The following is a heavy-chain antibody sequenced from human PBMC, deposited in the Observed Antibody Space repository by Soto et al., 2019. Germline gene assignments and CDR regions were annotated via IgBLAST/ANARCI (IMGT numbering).Heavy chain of an antibody. D-gene: IGHD3-22*01. CDR1: GYTFTSYA. Sequence: QVQLVQSGAEVKKPGASVKVSCKASGYTFTSYAMHWVRQAPGQRLEWMGWINAGNGNTKYSQKFQERVTITRDTSASTASLELSSLRSEDTAVYYCARVSGYYSWAYWGQGTLVTVSS. J-gene: IGHJ4*02. CDR2: INAGNGNT. CDR3: ARVSGYYSWAY. V-gene: IGHV1-3*01.